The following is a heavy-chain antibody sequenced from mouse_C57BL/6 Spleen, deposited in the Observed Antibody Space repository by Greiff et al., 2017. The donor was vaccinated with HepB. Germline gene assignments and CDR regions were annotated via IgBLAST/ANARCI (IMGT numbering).Heavy chain of an antibody. V-gene: IGHV1-54*01. CDR2: INPGSGGT. CDR1: GYAFTNYL. J-gene: IGHJ4*01. D-gene: IGHD2-2*01. Sequence: VQLKESGAELVRPGTSVKVSCKASGYAFTNYLIEWVKQRPGQGLEWIGVINPGSGGTNYNEKFKGKATLTADKSSSTAYMQLSSLTSEDSAVYFCARWLRDYAMDYWGQGTSVTVSS. CDR3: ARWLRDYAMDY.